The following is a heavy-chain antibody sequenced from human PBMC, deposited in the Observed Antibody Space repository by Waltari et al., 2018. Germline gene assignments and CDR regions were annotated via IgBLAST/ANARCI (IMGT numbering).Heavy chain of an antibody. V-gene: IGHV1-69*08. CDR3: ARGSFYCSGGSCWAYYFDY. CDR1: GGTFSSYA. Sequence: QVQLVQSGAEVKKPGSSVKVSCKASGGTFSSYAISWVRQAPGQGLEWMGRIIPIFGTANYAQKFQGRVTITADKSTSTAYMELSSLRSEDTAVYYCARGSFYCSGGSCWAYYFDYWGQGTLVTVSS. J-gene: IGHJ4*02. CDR2: IIPIFGTA. D-gene: IGHD2-15*01.